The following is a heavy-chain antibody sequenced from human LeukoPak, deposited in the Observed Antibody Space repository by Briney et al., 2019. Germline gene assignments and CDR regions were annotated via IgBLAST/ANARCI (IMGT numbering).Heavy chain of an antibody. CDR2: INEDGGEE. Sequence: GGSLRLSCVGSGFIFSAYWMAWVRQAPGKGPEWVANINEDGGEERYVDSVRGRFTISRDHPKNTMYLEMSSLRAEDTAVYYCAKGPDPDFWSGYSNYFDSWGQGTLVTVSS. J-gene: IGHJ4*02. CDR3: AKGPDPDFWSGYSNYFDS. D-gene: IGHD3-3*01. V-gene: IGHV3-7*03. CDR1: GFIFSAYW.